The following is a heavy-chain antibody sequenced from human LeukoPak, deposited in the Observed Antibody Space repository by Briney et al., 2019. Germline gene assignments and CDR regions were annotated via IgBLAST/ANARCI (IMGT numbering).Heavy chain of an antibody. D-gene: IGHD6-13*01. CDR2: IQNDGSDK. Sequence: GSLRLSCAASGINFRSSGMHWVRQAPGKGLEWVTFIQNDGSDKSYAASVQGRFTISRDNSKNTVYLHMNSLRADDTALYYCAREGGRAAPGRFDYWGQGTLVTVSS. CDR3: AREGGRAAPGRFDY. V-gene: IGHV3-30*02. J-gene: IGHJ4*02. CDR1: GINFRSSG.